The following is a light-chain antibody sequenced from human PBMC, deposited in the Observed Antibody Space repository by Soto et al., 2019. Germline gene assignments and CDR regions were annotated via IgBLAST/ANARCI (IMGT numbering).Light chain of an antibody. CDR1: SSNVGGYNY. V-gene: IGLV2-14*01. CDR2: DVN. CDR3: SSYTSSSTPGVV. Sequence: QSVLTQPASVSGSPGQSITISCTGTSSNVGGYNYVSWYQQHPGKAPKLMIYDVNNRPSGVSHRFSGCKSGNTASLTITRLQAEDEADYYCSSYTSSSTPGVVFGGGTKLTVL. J-gene: IGLJ2*01.